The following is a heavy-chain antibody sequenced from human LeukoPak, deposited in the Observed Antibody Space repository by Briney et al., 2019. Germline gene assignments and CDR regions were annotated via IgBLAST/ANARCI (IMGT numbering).Heavy chain of an antibody. Sequence: ETLSLTCAVYGGSFSGYYWSWVRQAPGKGLEWVSAIGGSGGSTYYADSVKGRFTISRDNSKNTLYLQMNSLRAEDTAVYYCARDMAGSTVTMGYWGQGTLVTVSS. CDR2: IGGSGGST. CDR1: GGSFSGYY. V-gene: IGHV3-23*01. D-gene: IGHD4-17*01. J-gene: IGHJ4*02. CDR3: ARDMAGSTVTMGY.